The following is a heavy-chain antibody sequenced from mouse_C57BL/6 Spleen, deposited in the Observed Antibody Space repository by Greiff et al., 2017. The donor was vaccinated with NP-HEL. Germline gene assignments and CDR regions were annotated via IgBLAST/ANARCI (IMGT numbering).Heavy chain of an antibody. J-gene: IGHJ2*01. CDR2: ISDGGSYT. CDR3: ARAGTYGNYFDY. V-gene: IGHV5-4*03. CDR1: GFTFSSYA. D-gene: IGHD2-1*01. Sequence: EVKLVESGGGLVKPGGSLKLSCAASGFTFSSYAMSWVRQTPEKRLEWVATISDGGSYTYYPDNVKGRFTISRDNAKNNLYLQMSHLKSEDTAMYYCARAGTYGNYFDYWGQGTTLTVSS.